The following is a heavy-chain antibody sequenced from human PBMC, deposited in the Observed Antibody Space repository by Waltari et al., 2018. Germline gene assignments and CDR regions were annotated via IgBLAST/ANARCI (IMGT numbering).Heavy chain of an antibody. CDR2: IIPILGIA. D-gene: IGHD6-6*01. Sequence: QVQLVQSGAEVKKPGSSVKVSCKASGGTFSSYAISWVRQAPGQGLEWMGGIIPILGIANYAQKFQGRVTITADKSTSTAYMELSSLRSEDTAVYYCARGMRKSSSSPASWFDPWGQGTLVTVSS. V-gene: IGHV1-69*10. CDR1: GGTFSSYA. CDR3: ARGMRKSSSSPASWFDP. J-gene: IGHJ5*02.